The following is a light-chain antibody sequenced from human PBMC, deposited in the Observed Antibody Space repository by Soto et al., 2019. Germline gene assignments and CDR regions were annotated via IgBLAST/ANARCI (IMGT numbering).Light chain of an antibody. CDR2: DDN. Sequence: NFMLTQPHSVSESPGKTVTISCTRSSGSIASNYVQWYQQRPGSSPTTVIYDDNQRPSGDPDRFSGSIDSSSNSASLTISGLKTEDEADYYCQSYDSSNPVVFGGGTKLTVL. V-gene: IGLV6-57*01. CDR3: QSYDSSNPVV. J-gene: IGLJ2*01. CDR1: SGSIASNY.